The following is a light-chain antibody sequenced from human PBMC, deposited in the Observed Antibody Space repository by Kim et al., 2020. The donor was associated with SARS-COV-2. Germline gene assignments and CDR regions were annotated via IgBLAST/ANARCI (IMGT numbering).Light chain of an antibody. V-gene: IGLV3-21*04. CDR2: YDS. Sequence: PGKTARVTCGGNSIGSKGVHWYQQKSGQAPVLVIYYDSDRTSGIPERFSGSNSGNTATLTISRVEAGDEADYYCQVWDSSSDHRVVFGGGTQLTVL. CDR1: SIGSKG. CDR3: QVWDSSSDHRVV. J-gene: IGLJ2*01.